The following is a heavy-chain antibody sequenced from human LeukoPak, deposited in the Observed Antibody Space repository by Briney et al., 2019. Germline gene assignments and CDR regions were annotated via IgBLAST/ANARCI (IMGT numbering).Heavy chain of an antibody. D-gene: IGHD3-9*01. Sequence: SETLSLTCTVSGGSISSSSYYRGWIRQPPGKGLEWIGSIYYSGSTYYNPSLKSRVTISVDTSKNQFSLKLSSVTAADTAVYYCARHVNRRYPYYDISPGAAGYWGQGTLVTVSS. CDR3: ARHVNRRYPYYDISPGAAGY. CDR2: IYYSGST. CDR1: GGSISSSSYY. J-gene: IGHJ4*02. V-gene: IGHV4-39*01.